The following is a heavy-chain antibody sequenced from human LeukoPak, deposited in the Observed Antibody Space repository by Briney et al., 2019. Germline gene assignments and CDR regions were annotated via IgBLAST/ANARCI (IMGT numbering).Heavy chain of an antibody. Sequence: GSLRLSCAASGFTFSSYGMSWVRQAPGKGLEWVSGISGSGGSTYYADSVKGRFTISRDNSKNTLYLQMNSLRAEDTAVYYCARDSAAGSDYWGQGTLVTVSS. CDR1: GFTFSSYG. V-gene: IGHV3-23*01. D-gene: IGHD6-13*01. CDR2: ISGSGGST. CDR3: ARDSAAGSDY. J-gene: IGHJ4*02.